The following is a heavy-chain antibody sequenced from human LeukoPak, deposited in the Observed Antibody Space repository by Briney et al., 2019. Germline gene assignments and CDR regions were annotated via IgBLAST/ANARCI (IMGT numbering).Heavy chain of an antibody. CDR1: GGSISSSSYY. J-gene: IGHJ4*02. CDR2: IYYSGST. Sequence: SETLSLTCTVSGGSISSSSYYWSWIRQPPGKGLEWIGYIYYSGSTNYNPSLKSRVTISVDTSKNQFSLKLSSVTAADTAVYYCARVEQQPPMGSFDYWGQGTLVTVSS. CDR3: ARVEQQPPMGSFDY. D-gene: IGHD6-13*01. V-gene: IGHV4-61*01.